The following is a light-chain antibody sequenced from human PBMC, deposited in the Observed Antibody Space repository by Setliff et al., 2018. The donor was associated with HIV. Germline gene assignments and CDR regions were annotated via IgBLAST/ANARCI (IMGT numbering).Light chain of an antibody. Sequence: QSVLTQPPSASGTSGQRVTVFCSGSISNVGSNSVTWYHQVPGTAPKLLIYTNNQRPSGVPDRISGSKSGTSASLAISGLQAEDEGDYYCATWDDSLNGWVFGGGT. V-gene: IGLV1-44*01. CDR2: TNN. CDR1: ISNVGSNS. CDR3: ATWDDSLNGWV. J-gene: IGLJ3*02.